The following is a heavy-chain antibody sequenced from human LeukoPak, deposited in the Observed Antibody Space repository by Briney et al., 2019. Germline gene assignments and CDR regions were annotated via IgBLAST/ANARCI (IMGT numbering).Heavy chain of an antibody. Sequence: GRSLSLSCAASGFTFSSFGMHWVRQAPGKGLEWVAVVWYDGSNTYYADSVKGRFTISRDNSKNTLYLQMNSLRAEDTAVYYCARSYYGSGSYSQYYFDYWGQGTLVTVSS. V-gene: IGHV3-33*01. CDR1: GFTFSSFG. CDR2: VWYDGSNT. D-gene: IGHD3-10*01. CDR3: ARSYYGSGSYSQYYFDY. J-gene: IGHJ4*02.